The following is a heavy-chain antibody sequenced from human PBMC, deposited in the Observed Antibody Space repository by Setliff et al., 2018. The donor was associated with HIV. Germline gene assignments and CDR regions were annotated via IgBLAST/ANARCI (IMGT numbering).Heavy chain of an antibody. D-gene: IGHD3-10*01. CDR3: AREGSPIYYFDY. J-gene: IGHJ4*02. CDR1: GYTFNSYS. V-gene: IGHV1-2*02. Sequence: EASVKVSCKASGYTFNSYSMSWVRQAPGQGLEWMGGIIPIFGTANYAQKFQGRVTMTRDTSISTAYMEVSSLRSDDTAVYYCAREGSPIYYFDYWSQGTLVTVSS. CDR2: IIPIFGTA.